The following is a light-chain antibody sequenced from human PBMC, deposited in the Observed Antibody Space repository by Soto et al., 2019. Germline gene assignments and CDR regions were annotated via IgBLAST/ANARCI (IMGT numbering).Light chain of an antibody. CDR2: GAS. V-gene: IGKV3-20*01. CDR3: QQYGSSPVT. Sequence: EIVLTQSPGTLSLSPGERATLSCRASQSVSSNYLAWYQQKPGQAPRLLIYGASSRATGIPDRFSGSGSGTDFTLTISRLEPGDFAVYYCQQYGSSPVTFGQGTKVEIK. CDR1: QSVSSNY. J-gene: IGKJ1*01.